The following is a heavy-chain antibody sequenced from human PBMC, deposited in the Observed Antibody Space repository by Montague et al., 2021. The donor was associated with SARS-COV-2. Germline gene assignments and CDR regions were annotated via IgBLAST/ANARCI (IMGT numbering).Heavy chain of an antibody. CDR2: INHSGST. CDR3: ARGQVTIFGVLIMLPAAGALDI. J-gene: IGHJ3*02. D-gene: IGHD3-3*01. Sequence: SETLSLTCAVYDGSFSGYYWSWIRQPPGKGLEWIGEINHSGSTNYNPSLKSRVTISVDTSKHQFSLKLNSVSAADTAVYYCARGQVTIFGVLIMLPAAGALDIWGQGTMVTVSS. CDR1: DGSFSGYY. V-gene: IGHV4-34*01.